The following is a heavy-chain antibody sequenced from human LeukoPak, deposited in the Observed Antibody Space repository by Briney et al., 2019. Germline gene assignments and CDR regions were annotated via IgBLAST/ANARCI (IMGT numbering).Heavy chain of an antibody. J-gene: IGHJ3*01. CDR1: GFSFRDYA. CDR3: ARGGDFGVPAPLGIDAFDF. D-gene: IGHD2-2*01. V-gene: IGHV3-49*04. Sequence: GGSLRLSCTTSGFSFRDYALTWVRQAPGKGLEWVGFIRSKAYAETTEYAASVKGRFTISRDDSKTIAYLQMNSLTTEDTAVYYCARGGDFGVPAPLGIDAFDFWGQGTMVTVSS. CDR2: IRSKAYAETT.